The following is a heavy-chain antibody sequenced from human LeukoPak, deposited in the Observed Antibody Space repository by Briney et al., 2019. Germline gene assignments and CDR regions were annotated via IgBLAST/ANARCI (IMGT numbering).Heavy chain of an antibody. J-gene: IGHJ4*02. Sequence: GGSLRLSCAASGFTFSHYGMHWVRQAPGRGLEWVAVIWSDGGNKFYADSVKGRFTISRDNAQHTVDLQMNILRAEDTAVYYCAKDAQRGFDYSNSLEYWGQGTLVTVSS. CDR2: IWSDGGNK. V-gene: IGHV3-33*06. CDR1: GFTFSHYG. D-gene: IGHD4-11*01. CDR3: AKDAQRGFDYSNSLEY.